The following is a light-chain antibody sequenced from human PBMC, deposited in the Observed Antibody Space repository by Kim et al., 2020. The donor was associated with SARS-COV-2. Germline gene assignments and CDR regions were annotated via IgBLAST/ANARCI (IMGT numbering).Light chain of an antibody. CDR1: QVLSNY. CDR2: DAS. CDR3: QQYDNRRRTFT. J-gene: IGKJ3*01. Sequence: DIQMTQSPSYLFASVGDRVTITCQARQVLSNYLHRYQQKPGKAPKLLIYDASNLETGVPSRFSGSGSGTDFTFTISSLQPEDIATYYCQQYDNRRRTFTFGPGTKVDIK. V-gene: IGKV1-33*01.